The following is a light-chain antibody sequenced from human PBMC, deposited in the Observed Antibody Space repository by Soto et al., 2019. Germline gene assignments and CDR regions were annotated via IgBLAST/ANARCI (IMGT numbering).Light chain of an antibody. CDR1: SSDVGSYNL. Sequence: QAVVTQPRSVSGSPGQSVTISCTGTSSDVGSYNLVSWYQQHPGKAPKLMIYDVSDRPSGVPDRFSGSKSGDTASLTISGLQAEDEADYYCCSYAGSYTWVFGGGTKVTVL. CDR3: CSYAGSYTWV. J-gene: IGLJ3*02. CDR2: DVS. V-gene: IGLV2-11*01.